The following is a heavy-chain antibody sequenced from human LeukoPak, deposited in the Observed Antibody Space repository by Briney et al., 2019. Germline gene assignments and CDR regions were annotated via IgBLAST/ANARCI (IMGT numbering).Heavy chain of an antibody. CDR3: ARGPYYYDSSGRRVWFDP. D-gene: IGHD3-22*01. J-gene: IGHJ5*02. V-gene: IGHV1-2*02. CDR1: GYTFTGYY. CDR2: INPNSGGT. Sequence: ASVKVSCKASGYTFTGYYMRWVRQAPGQGLEWMGWINPNSGGTNYAQKFQGRVTMTRDTSISTAYMELSRLRSDDTAVYYCARGPYYYDSSGRRVWFDPWGQGTLVTVSS.